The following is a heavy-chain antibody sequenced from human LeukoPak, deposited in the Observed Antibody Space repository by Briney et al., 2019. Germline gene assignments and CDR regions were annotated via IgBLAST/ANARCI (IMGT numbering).Heavy chain of an antibody. CDR3: ARAGYSYGSIVFDY. D-gene: IGHD5-18*01. CDR1: GGSISSNY. J-gene: IGHJ4*02. Sequence: NPSETLSLTCTVSGGSISSNYWSWIRQPPGRGLEWIGYIYYSGSTNYNPSLKSRVTISADTSKNQFSLKVSSVTAADTGVYYCARAGYSYGSIVFDYWGQGTLVTVSS. CDR2: IYYSGST. V-gene: IGHV4-59*01.